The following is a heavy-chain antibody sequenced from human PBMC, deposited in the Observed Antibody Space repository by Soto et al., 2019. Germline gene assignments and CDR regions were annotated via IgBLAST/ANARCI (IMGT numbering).Heavy chain of an antibody. J-gene: IGHJ6*02. CDR2: ISYDGSNK. Sequence: QVQLVESGGGVVQPGRSLRLSCAASGFTFSSYGMHWVRQAPGKGLEWVAVISYDGSNKYYADSVKGRFTISRDNSNNSLDLKXNSLRAEDTAVYYCAKGPAIVLVPAAMNYYYGMDVWGQGTTVTVSS. D-gene: IGHD2-2*01. CDR1: GFTFSSYG. CDR3: AKGPAIVLVPAAMNYYYGMDV. V-gene: IGHV3-30*18.